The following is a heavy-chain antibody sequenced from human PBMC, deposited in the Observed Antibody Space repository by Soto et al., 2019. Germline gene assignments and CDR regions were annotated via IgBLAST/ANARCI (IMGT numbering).Heavy chain of an antibody. CDR3: ARGGRITLVRGVMPPPTRFDP. CDR2: IIPIFGTA. V-gene: IGHV1-69*01. D-gene: IGHD3-10*01. Sequence: QVQLVQSGAEVKKPGSSVKVSCKASGGTFSSYAISWVRQAPVQGLEWMGGIIPIFGTANYAQKFQGRVTITADESTSTAYMELSSLRSEDTAVYYCARGGRITLVRGVMPPPTRFDPWGQGTLVTVSS. J-gene: IGHJ5*02. CDR1: GGTFSSYA.